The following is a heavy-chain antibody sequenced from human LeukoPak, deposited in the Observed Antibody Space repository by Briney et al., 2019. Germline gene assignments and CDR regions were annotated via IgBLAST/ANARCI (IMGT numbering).Heavy chain of an antibody. V-gene: IGHV1-8*01. CDR2: MNPKSANT. Sequence: ASVKVSCKASGYTFTSYDINWVRQATGQGLEWMGWMNPKSANTGYAQKFQGRVTMTRNTSMSTAYMELSSLTSDDTAVYFCARSPSSGWDNWFDPWGQGTLVTVSS. CDR3: ARSPSSGWDNWFDP. D-gene: IGHD6-19*01. J-gene: IGHJ5*02. CDR1: GYTFTSYD.